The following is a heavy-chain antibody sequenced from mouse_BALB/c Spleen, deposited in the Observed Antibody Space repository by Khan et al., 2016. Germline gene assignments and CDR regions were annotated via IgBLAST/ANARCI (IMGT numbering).Heavy chain of an antibody. V-gene: IGHV3-2*02. D-gene: IGHD1-1*01. CDR2: INYSGST. J-gene: IGHJ2*01. Sequence: EVQLQESGPGLVKPSQSLSLTCTVTGYSITSDYAWNWIRQFPGNKLEWMGYINYSGSTSYNPSLKSRISITRDTSKNQFFLQLNSVTTEDTATYYCARDYYGSSVFDYWGQGTTLTVSS. CDR1: GYSITSDYA. CDR3: ARDYYGSSVFDY.